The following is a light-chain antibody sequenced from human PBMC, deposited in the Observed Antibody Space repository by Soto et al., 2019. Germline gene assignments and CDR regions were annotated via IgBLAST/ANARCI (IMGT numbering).Light chain of an antibody. CDR1: QSLLHSNGNNY. CDR3: MQPLENFRT. J-gene: IGKJ1*01. CDR2: LGS. Sequence: DIVMTQSPLSLPVTPVEPASISCRSSQSLLHSNGNNYLDWYVQKPGHSPQLLIYLGSTRASGVPDRFSGSGSDTYFTLEISRVEADDVGVYYCMQPLENFRTFGQGTKVDIK. V-gene: IGKV2-28*01.